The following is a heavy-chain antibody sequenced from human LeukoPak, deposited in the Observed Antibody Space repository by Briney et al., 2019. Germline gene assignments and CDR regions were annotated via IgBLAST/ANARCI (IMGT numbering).Heavy chain of an antibody. CDR3: AKTTTGYSSGRFPGWPVDY. CDR2: IFGSGGST. J-gene: IGHJ4*02. CDR1: GFTFSSYA. Sequence: PGGSLRLSCAASGFTFSSYAMYWVRQAPGKGLEWGSGIFGSGGSTHYADSVKGRFTISRDNSKNTVYLQMSSLRAEDTAVYYCAKTTTGYSSGRFPGWPVDYWGQGTLVTVSS. D-gene: IGHD6-19*01. V-gene: IGHV3-23*01.